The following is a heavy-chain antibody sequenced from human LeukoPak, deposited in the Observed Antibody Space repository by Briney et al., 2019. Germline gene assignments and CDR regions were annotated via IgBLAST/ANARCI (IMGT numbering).Heavy chain of an antibody. Sequence: GASVKVSCKSSGYTFTGYFMHWVRHAPGQGLELMGWINPISGDTNYEQKFQGRVTMTMDTSISTAYMEVSRLTSDDKAVYYCAADVLRFLAVMGWGQGTLVSVSS. CDR2: INPISGDT. J-gene: IGHJ4*02. V-gene: IGHV1-2*02. CDR3: AADVLRFLAVMG. D-gene: IGHD3-3*01. CDR1: GYTFTGYF.